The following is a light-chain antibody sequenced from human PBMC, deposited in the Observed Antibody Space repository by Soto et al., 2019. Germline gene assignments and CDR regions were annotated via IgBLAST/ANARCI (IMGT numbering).Light chain of an antibody. Sequence: DIQMTQPPSSLSASVGDRVTITCRASQSISSYLNWYQQKPGKAPKLLIYAASSLQSGVPSRFSGSGSGTDFTLTISSLQPEDFATYYCQQSYSTSCTFGQGTKVDIK. J-gene: IGKJ2*02. CDR2: AAS. CDR3: QQSYSTSCT. V-gene: IGKV1-39*01. CDR1: QSISSY.